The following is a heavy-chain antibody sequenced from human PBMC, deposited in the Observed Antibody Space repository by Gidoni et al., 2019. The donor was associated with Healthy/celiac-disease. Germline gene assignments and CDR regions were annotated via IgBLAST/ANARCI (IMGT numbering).Heavy chain of an antibody. V-gene: IGHV1-2*02. CDR3: AREVDSGYFDY. CDR1: GYTFTGYY. CDR2: INPNSGGT. J-gene: IGHJ4*02. Sequence: QVQLVQSGAEVKKPGASVKVSCTASGYTFTGYYMHWVRQAPGQGLEWMGWINPNSGGTNDAQKFQGRVTMTRDTFISTAYMELSRLRSDDTAVYYCAREVDSGYFDYWGQGTLVTVSS. D-gene: IGHD2-15*01.